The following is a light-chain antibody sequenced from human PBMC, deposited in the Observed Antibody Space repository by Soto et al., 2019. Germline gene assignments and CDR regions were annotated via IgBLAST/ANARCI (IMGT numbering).Light chain of an antibody. CDR2: DAS. CDR3: QQYDNLPLI. V-gene: IGKV1-33*01. J-gene: IGKJ5*01. CDR1: QDIRKY. Sequence: IQMTQSPSSLSASVGDRVTITCQATQDIRKYLNWYQQKPGKAPKLLIYDASSLETGVPSRFSGSGSGTDFTFTISSLHPEDFATYYCQQYDNLPLIFGQGTRLEIK.